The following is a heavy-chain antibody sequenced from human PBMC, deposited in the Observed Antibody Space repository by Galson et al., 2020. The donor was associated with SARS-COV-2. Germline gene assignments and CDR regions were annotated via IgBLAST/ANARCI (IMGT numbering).Heavy chain of an antibody. J-gene: IGHJ4*02. CDR3: ARDPTFGGVIAFDY. V-gene: IGHV3-30*04. D-gene: IGHD3-16*02. CDR1: GFTFSSYA. CDR2: ISYDGSNK. Sequence: GGSLRLSCAASGFTFSSYAMHWVRQAPGKGLEWVAVISYDGSNKYYADSVKGRFTISRDNSKNTLYLQMNSLRAEDTAVYYCARDPTFGGVIAFDYWGQGTLVTVSS.